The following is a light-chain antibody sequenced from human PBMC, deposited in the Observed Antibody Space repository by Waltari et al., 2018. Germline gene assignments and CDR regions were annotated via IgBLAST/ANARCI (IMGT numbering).Light chain of an antibody. Sequence: SYELTQPPSVSVSPGQTARITCSGDQLGDKYACWYQQKPGQSPVLVIYQDSKRPSGIPERFSGSNSGNTATLTISGTQAMDEADYYCQAWDSSTYVVFGGGTKLTVL. V-gene: IGLV3-1*01. CDR1: QLGDKY. CDR3: QAWDSSTYVV. J-gene: IGLJ2*01. CDR2: QDS.